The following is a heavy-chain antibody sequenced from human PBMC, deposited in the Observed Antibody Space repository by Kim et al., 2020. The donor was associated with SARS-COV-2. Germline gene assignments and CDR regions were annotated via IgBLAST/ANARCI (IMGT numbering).Heavy chain of an antibody. J-gene: IGHJ3*02. V-gene: IGHV3-23*01. CDR3: AKDRSIAVADAFDI. Sequence: DSVKGRFTISRDNSKNTLYLQMNSLRAEDTAVYYCAKDRSIAVADAFDIWGQGTMVTVSS. D-gene: IGHD6-19*01.